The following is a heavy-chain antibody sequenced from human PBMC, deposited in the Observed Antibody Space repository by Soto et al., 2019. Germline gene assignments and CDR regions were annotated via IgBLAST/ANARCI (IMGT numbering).Heavy chain of an antibody. CDR2: ITPSNGNT. CDR1: GYSLTNYG. D-gene: IGHD3-3*01. Sequence: QVQLVQSGGEVKQPGASVKVSCKASGYSLTNYGVSWVRQAPGQGLEWVGWITPSNGNTNYAQKLQGRITMTIDTSSSTVYMELRSLRSDDSAVYYCARYSFFGVVNDMDIWGQGTTVIVSS. V-gene: IGHV1-18*01. CDR3: ARYSFFGVVNDMDI. J-gene: IGHJ6*01.